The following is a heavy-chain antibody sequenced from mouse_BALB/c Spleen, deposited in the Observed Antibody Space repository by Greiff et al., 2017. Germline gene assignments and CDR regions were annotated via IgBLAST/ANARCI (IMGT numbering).Heavy chain of an antibody. V-gene: IGHV4-1*02. Sequence: DVQLVESGGGLVQPGGSLKLSCAASGFDFSRYWMSWVRQAPGKGLEWIGEINPDSSTINYTPSLKDKFIISRDNAKNTLYLQMSKVRSEDTALYYCARRGYGSRFTGAMDYWGQGTSVTVSS. CDR1: GFDFSRYW. D-gene: IGHD1-1*01. J-gene: IGHJ4*01. CDR2: INPDSSTI. CDR3: ARRGYGSRFTGAMDY.